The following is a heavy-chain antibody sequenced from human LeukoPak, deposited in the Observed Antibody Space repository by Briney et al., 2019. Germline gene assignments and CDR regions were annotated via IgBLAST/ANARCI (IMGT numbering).Heavy chain of an antibody. CDR3: ARGGADYGDYVTTFDP. Sequence: SETLSLTCTVSGGSISSYYWSCIRQLPGKGLEWIAYIYYSGSTNYNPSLKSRVTISVDTSKNQFSLKLSSVTAADTAVYYCARGGADYGDYVTTFDPWGQGTLVTVSS. D-gene: IGHD4-17*01. CDR1: GGSISSYY. V-gene: IGHV4-59*01. J-gene: IGHJ5*02. CDR2: IYYSGST.